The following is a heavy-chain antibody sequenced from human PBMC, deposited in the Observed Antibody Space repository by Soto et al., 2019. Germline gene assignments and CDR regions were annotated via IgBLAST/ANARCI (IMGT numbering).Heavy chain of an antibody. CDR2: IKSKTDGGTT. CDR1: GFTFSNAW. V-gene: IGHV3-15*07. J-gene: IGHJ6*02. CDR3: TTQGGMVRGVIITLVDYYYGMDV. D-gene: IGHD3-10*01. Sequence: GGSLRLSCAASGFTFSNAWMNWVRQAPGKGLEWVGRIKSKTDGGTTDYAAPVKGRFTISRDDSKNTLYLQMNSLKTEDTAVYYCTTQGGMVRGVIITLVDYYYGMDVWGQGTTVTVSS.